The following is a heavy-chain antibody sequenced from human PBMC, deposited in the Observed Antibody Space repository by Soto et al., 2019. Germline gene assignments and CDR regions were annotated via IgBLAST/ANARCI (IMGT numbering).Heavy chain of an antibody. V-gene: IGHV4-39*01. CDR1: GGSISSTTYY. Sequence: PSETLSLTCTVSGGSISSTTYYWGWIRQPPGKGLEWIGSIFYSGSTYYNPSLKSRVTISIDTSKNQFSLNLSSVTAADTAVYYCARFPYNWNYVILDVWGQGTTVTVSS. CDR2: IFYSGST. D-gene: IGHD1-7*01. J-gene: IGHJ6*02. CDR3: ARFPYNWNYVILDV.